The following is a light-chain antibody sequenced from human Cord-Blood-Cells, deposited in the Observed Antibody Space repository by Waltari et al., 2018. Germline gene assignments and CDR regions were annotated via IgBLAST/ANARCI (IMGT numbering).Light chain of an antibody. V-gene: IGLV2-14*03. CDR1: SSDVGGYNH. Sequence: QSALTQPASVSGSPGQSITISCTGTSSDVGGYNHVSWYQQHPGKAPKLMIYDVSNRPSGGSNRFSGSKSGNTASLTISGLQAEDEADYYCSSYTSSSTYVFGTGTKVTVL. J-gene: IGLJ1*01. CDR3: SSYTSSSTYV. CDR2: DVS.